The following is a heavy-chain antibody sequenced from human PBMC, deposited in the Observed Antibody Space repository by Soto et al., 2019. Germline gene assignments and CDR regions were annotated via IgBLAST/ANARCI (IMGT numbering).Heavy chain of an antibody. Sequence: ASVKVSCKASGYNFTDYHIHWVRQAPGQGLEWLGRINPKSGGTSTAQKFQGWVTMTTDTSISTASMELTRLTSDDTAIYYCARGDSTDCSNGVCSFFYNHDMDVWGQGTTVTVSS. D-gene: IGHD2-8*01. CDR3: ARGDSTDCSNGVCSFFYNHDMDV. CDR2: INPKSGGT. V-gene: IGHV1-2*04. J-gene: IGHJ6*02. CDR1: GYNFTDYH.